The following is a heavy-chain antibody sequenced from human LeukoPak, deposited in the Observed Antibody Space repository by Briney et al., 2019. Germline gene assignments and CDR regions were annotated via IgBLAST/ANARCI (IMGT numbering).Heavy chain of an antibody. CDR3: AREGVGVAGYFGY. J-gene: IGHJ4*02. Sequence: PGGSLRLSCAASGFTFSSYAMNWVRQAPGKGLEWVSGISGSGGSTYYADSVKGRFTISRDNSKNTLYLHMNSLRAEDTAVYYCAREGVGVAGYFGYWGQGTLVTVSS. V-gene: IGHV3-23*01. CDR1: GFTFSSYA. D-gene: IGHD1-26*01. CDR2: ISGSGGST.